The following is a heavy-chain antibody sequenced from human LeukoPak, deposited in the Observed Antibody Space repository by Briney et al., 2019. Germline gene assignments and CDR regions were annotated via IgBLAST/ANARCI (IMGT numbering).Heavy chain of an antibody. CDR2: IWYDGSNK. J-gene: IGHJ4*02. CDR1: GFTFSSYG. CDR3: APICSSGNCFQTRFDY. V-gene: IGHV3-33*03. D-gene: IGHD2-15*01. Sequence: GGSLRLSCAASGFTFSSYGMHWVRQAPGKGLEWVAVIWYDGSNKYYADSVKGRFTVSRDNAKNSLYLQMNSLGAEDTAMYYCAPICSSGNCFQTRFDYWGQGTLVTVSS.